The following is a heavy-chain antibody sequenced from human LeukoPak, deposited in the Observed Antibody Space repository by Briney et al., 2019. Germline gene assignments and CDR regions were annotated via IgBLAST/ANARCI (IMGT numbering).Heavy chain of an antibody. J-gene: IGHJ4*02. V-gene: IGHV3-23*01. Sequence: GGSLRLSCGASGFTFSTYAMAWVRQAPGKGLEWVSSLNDVGGDAYYADSVKGRFTISRDNRKNILFLQMSSLRAEDTAAYYCAKRPSEPCANGGCYFDSWGQGTLVTVSP. D-gene: IGHD2-8*01. CDR2: LNDVGGDA. CDR1: GFTFSTYA. CDR3: AKRPSEPCANGGCYFDS.